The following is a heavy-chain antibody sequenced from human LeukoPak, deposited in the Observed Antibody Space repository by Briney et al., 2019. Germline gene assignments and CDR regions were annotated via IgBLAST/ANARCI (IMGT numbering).Heavy chain of an antibody. Sequence: GGSLRLSCAASGFTFSGAAIHWVRQASGKGLEWVGHIRSKANSYATTYAASVKGRFTISRDDSKNTACLQMTSLKTEDTAVYYCIHYGSGSYSTDYWGQGTLVTVSS. J-gene: IGHJ4*02. D-gene: IGHD3-10*01. CDR3: IHYGSGSYSTDY. V-gene: IGHV3-73*01. CDR2: IRSKANSYAT. CDR1: GFTFSGAA.